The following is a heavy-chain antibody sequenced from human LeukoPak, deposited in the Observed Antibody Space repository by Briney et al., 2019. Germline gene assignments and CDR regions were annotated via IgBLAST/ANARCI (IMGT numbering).Heavy chain of an antibody. Sequence: GESLQISCKGSGYRFSRSWIAWVRQMPGKGLEWMGIIYPGDSDTRYSPSFQGQVTISADNSISTAYLQWSSLKASDTAMYYCAKTVVPAAIGAFDIWGQGTMVTVSS. CDR1: GYRFSRSW. V-gene: IGHV5-51*01. CDR2: IYPGDSDT. D-gene: IGHD2-2*01. CDR3: AKTVVPAAIGAFDI. J-gene: IGHJ3*02.